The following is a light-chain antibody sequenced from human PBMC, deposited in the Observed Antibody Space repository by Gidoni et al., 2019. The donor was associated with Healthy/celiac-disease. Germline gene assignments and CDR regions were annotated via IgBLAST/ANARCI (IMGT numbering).Light chain of an antibody. CDR1: NIGSKS. J-gene: IGLJ2*01. CDR2: DDS. CDR3: QVWDSSSDHVV. Sequence: SYVLTQPPSVSVAPGQTARLTCGGNNIGSKSVHWYQQKPGQAPVLVVYDDSDRPPGIPERISGSNSGNTATLTISRVEAGDEADYYCQVWDSSSDHVVFGGGTKLT. V-gene: IGLV3-21*02.